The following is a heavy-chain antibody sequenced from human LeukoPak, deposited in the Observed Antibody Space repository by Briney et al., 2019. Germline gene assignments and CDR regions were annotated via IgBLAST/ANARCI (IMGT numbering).Heavy chain of an antibody. CDR1: GNSITTYW. V-gene: IGHV5-51*01. D-gene: IGHD3-16*01. CDR3: ARSIMIDKWDDAFDI. J-gene: IGHJ3*02. CDR2: IFPGDSDT. Sequence: GESLEISCKASGNSITTYWIGWVRQKPGKGLEWMGLIFPGDSDTKYSPSFQGQVTISADKSISTAYLQWSSLKASDTAMYYCARSIMIDKWDDAFDIWGQGTMVTVSS.